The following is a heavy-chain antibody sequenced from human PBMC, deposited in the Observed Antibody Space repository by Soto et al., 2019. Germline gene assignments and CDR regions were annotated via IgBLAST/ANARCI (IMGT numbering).Heavy chain of an antibody. CDR2: IYHSGST. CDR3: ASSYYYGSGSYWGHYGMDV. Sequence: QLQLQESGSGLVKPSQTLSLTCAVSGGSISSGGYSWSWIRQPPGKGLEWIGYIYHSGSTYYNPSLKSRVTISVDRSKNQFSLKLSSVTAADTAVYYCASSYYYGSGSYWGHYGMDVWGQGTTVTVSS. CDR1: GGSISSGGYS. J-gene: IGHJ6*02. D-gene: IGHD3-10*01. V-gene: IGHV4-30-2*01.